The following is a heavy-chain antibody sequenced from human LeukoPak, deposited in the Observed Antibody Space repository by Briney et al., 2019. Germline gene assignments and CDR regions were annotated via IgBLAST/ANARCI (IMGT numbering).Heavy chain of an antibody. J-gene: IGHJ4*02. V-gene: IGHV4-34*01. CDR3: AKNLDY. Sequence: SETLSLTCAVYGGSLNGHYWSWIRQSPGKGLEWIGEGSDIGGTKFNPSLKSRVSISADTSKNQFSLKLTSMTAADTAVYYCAKNLDYWGQGTLVTVSS. CDR2: GSDIGGT. CDR1: GGSLNGHY. D-gene: IGHD2/OR15-2a*01.